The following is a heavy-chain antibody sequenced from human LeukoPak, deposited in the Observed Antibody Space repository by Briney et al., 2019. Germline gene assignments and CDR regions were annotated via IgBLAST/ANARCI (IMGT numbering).Heavy chain of an antibody. CDR1: GVSISSYY. CDR3: ARDQYYYDSSGYLTFDY. Sequence: PSETLSLTCNVSGVSISSYYWSWIRQPAGKGLEWIGRIHTSGSTNYTPSLKSRVTMSVDTSKNQFSLKLSSVTAADTAVYYCARDQYYYDSSGYLTFDYWGQGTLVTVSS. V-gene: IGHV4-4*07. CDR2: IHTSGST. D-gene: IGHD3-22*01. J-gene: IGHJ4*02.